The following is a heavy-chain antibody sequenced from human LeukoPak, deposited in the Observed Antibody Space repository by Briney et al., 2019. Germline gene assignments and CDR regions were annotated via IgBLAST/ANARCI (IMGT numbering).Heavy chain of an antibody. J-gene: IGHJ4*02. CDR3: AKDYEWELPIYFDY. CDR2: ISGTSSSI. CDR1: GFAFSSYT. Sequence: GGSLRLSCAASGFAFSSYTMNWVRQAPGEGLEWVSFISGTSSSIYYADSVKGRFTISRDNAKNSLYLQMNSLRAEDTAVYYCAKDYEWELPIYFDYWGQGTLVTVSS. D-gene: IGHD1-26*01. V-gene: IGHV3-21*04.